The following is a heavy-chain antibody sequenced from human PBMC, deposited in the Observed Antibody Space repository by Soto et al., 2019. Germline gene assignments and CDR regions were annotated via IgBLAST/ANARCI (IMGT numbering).Heavy chain of an antibody. J-gene: IGHJ4*02. CDR2: IYHSGST. V-gene: IGHV4-61*01. Sequence: SETLSLTCAVYGGSVSSGSYYWSWIRQPPGKGLEWIGEIYHSGSTNYNPSLKSRVTISVDKSKNQFSLKLSSVTAADTAVYYCARAAMGGSSWPFDYWGQGTLVTVSS. CDR1: GGSVSSGSYY. CDR3: ARAAMGGSSWPFDY. D-gene: IGHD6-13*01.